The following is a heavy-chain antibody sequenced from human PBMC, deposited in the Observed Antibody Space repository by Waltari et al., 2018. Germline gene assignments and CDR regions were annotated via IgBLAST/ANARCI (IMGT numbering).Heavy chain of an antibody. D-gene: IGHD2-21*02. CDR3: ARCISNTVVTLSGPYGMDV. CDR2: INPNSGGT. J-gene: IGHJ6*02. V-gene: IGHV1-2*02. Sequence: QVQLVQSGAEVKKPGASVKVSCKASGYTFTGYYLHWVRQAQGQGLEWMGWINPNSGGTNYAQKFQGRVTMTRDTSISTAYMELSRLRSDDTAVYYCARCISNTVVTLSGPYGMDVWGQGTTVTVSS. CDR1: GYTFTGYY.